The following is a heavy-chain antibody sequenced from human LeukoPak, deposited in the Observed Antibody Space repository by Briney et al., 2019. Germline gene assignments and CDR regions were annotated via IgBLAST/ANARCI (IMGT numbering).Heavy chain of an antibody. CDR1: GYTFISYG. V-gene: IGHV1-18*01. CDR3: ARGVKYYESSGYPFDY. J-gene: IGHJ4*02. D-gene: IGHD3-22*01. CDR2: ISAYNGNT. Sequence: ASVKVSCKASGYTFISYGISWVRQAPGQGLQWMGWISAYNGNTDYAQKNKDRATMTTDPSTSTAYMELRSLRSDDTAVYYCARGVKYYESSGYPFDYWGQGTLVTVSS.